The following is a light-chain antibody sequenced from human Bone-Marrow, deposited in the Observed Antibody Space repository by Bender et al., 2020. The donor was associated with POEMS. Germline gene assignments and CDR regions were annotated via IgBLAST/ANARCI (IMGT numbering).Light chain of an antibody. CDR2: QNS. V-gene: IGLV3-25*03. CDR1: KLGDKY. J-gene: IGLJ3*02. CDR3: QSTDRRGTWV. Sequence: SYELTQPTSVSVSPGQTASITCSGDKLGDKYAWWYQQRPGQSPVMVIYQNSKRPSGIPERFSGSSSGATATLTISGVLAEDEADYYCQSTDRRGTWVFGGGTKLTVL.